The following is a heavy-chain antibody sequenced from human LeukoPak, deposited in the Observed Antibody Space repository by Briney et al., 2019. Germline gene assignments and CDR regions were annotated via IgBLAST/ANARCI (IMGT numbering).Heavy chain of an antibody. J-gene: IGHJ4*02. CDR3: ATYSGPLGY. CDR1: GYTFTGYY. Sequence: ASVKVSCKASGYTFTGYYVHWVRQAPGQGLEWMGWINPNSAGTQYAQKFQGRVTMTSDTSSSTPCMELSRLKPDDTAVYYCATYSGPLGYWGQGTLVTVSS. V-gene: IGHV1-2*02. D-gene: IGHD6-19*01. CDR2: INPNSAGT.